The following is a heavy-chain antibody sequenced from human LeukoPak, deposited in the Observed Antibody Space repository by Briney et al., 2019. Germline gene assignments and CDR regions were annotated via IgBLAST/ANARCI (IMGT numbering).Heavy chain of an antibody. D-gene: IGHD1-26*01. CDR1: GFTFSSYG. V-gene: IGHV3-30*02. CDR3: AKDNRELLGY. J-gene: IGHJ4*02. Sequence: GESLRLSCAASGFTFSSYGMHWVRQAPGKGLEWVAFIRYDGSNKYYADSVKGRFTISRDNSKNTLYLQMNSLRAEDTAVYYCAKDNRELLGYWGQGALVTVSS. CDR2: IRYDGSNK.